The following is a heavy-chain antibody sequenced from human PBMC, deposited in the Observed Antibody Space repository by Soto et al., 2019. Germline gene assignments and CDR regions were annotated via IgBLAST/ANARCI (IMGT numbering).Heavy chain of an antibody. CDR2: IKRDGSEV. D-gene: IGHD2-15*01. V-gene: IGHV3-7*03. Sequence: GGSLRLSCAASGFTFSGYWMSWVRQAPGKGLEWVANIKRDGSEVYYVDSVKGRFTISRDNAKDSLYLQMNSLRAEDTAIYYCARAPYCTGGSCSSRVPDYWGQGTLVTVSS. J-gene: IGHJ4*02. CDR1: GFTFSGYW. CDR3: ARAPYCTGGSCSSRVPDY.